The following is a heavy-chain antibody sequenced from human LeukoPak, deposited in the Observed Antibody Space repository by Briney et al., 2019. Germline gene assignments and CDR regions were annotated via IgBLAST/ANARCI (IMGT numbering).Heavy chain of an antibody. V-gene: IGHV1-69*13. CDR2: IIPIFGTA. CDR1: GGTFSSYA. Sequence: SVKVSRKVSGGTFSSYAISWVRQAPGQGLEWMGGIIPIFGTANYAQKFQGRVTITADESTSTAYMELSSLRSEDTAVYYCARDGRMDLTGYYLFDYWGQGTLVTVSS. CDR3: ARDGRMDLTGYYLFDY. J-gene: IGHJ4*02. D-gene: IGHD3-9*01.